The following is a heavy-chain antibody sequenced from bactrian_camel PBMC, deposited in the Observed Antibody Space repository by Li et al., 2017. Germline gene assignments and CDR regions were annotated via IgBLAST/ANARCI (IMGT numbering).Heavy chain of an antibody. CDR1: GVLFSGSY. CDR3: ATYETAIQAVGWRTGYNLRVRD. V-gene: IGHV3-2*01. Sequence: HVQLVESGGGLVQPGGSLRISCDAASGVLFSGSYVSWFHQVPGGGSEWVSSIFRDGGISYYADSVKGRFAISTDNAKSTVYLQMSDLKPEDTAVYYCATYETAIQAVGWRTGYNLRVRDGGQGTQVTVS. CDR2: IFRDGGIS. D-gene: IGHD1*01. J-gene: IGHJ4*01.